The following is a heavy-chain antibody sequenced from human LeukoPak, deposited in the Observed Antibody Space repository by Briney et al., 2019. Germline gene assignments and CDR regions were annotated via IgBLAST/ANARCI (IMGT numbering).Heavy chain of an antibody. CDR1: GFTFSSYG. V-gene: IGHV3-30*02. J-gene: IGHJ5*02. Sequence: PGGSLRLSCAASGFTFSSYGMHWVRQAPGKGLEWVAFIRYDGSNKYYADSVKGRFTISRDNAKNTLYLQMNSLGAEDTAVYYCARVYYGSGSYYNNWFDPWGQGTLVTVSS. CDR3: ARVYYGSGSYYNNWFDP. CDR2: IRYDGSNK. D-gene: IGHD3-10*01.